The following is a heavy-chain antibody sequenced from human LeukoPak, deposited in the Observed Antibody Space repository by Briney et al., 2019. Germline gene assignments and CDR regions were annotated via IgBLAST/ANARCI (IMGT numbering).Heavy chain of an antibody. Sequence: ASVKVSCKASGYTFTGYYMHWVRQAPGQGLEWMGWINPNSGGTNYAQKFQGRVTMTRDTSISTVYMELSRLRSDDTAVYYCARVRIAAAGYFDYWGQGTLVTVSS. CDR1: GYTFTGYY. CDR3: ARVRIAAAGYFDY. CDR2: INPNSGGT. V-gene: IGHV1-2*02. D-gene: IGHD6-13*01. J-gene: IGHJ4*02.